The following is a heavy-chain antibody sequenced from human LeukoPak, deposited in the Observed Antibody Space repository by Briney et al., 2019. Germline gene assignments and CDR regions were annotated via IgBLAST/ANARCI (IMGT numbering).Heavy chain of an antibody. CDR3: ARAPRDVTIFGVVITGFDY. Sequence: SETLSLTCTVSGGSISSSSYYWGWIRQPPGKGLEWIGSIYYSGSTYHNPSLKSRVTISVDTSKNQFSLKLSSVTAADTAVYYCARAPRDVTIFGVVITGFDYWGQGTLVTVSS. J-gene: IGHJ4*02. CDR1: GGSISSSSYY. D-gene: IGHD3-3*01. CDR2: IYYSGST. V-gene: IGHV4-39*07.